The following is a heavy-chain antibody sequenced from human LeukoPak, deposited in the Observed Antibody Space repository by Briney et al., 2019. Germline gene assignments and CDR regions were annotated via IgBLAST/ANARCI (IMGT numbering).Heavy chain of an antibody. V-gene: IGHV3-9*01. CDR2: ISWNSGSI. J-gene: IGHJ2*01. D-gene: IGHD1-26*01. CDR3: AKNRSWADWYFDL. Sequence: TGGSLRLSCAASGFTFDDYAMHWVRQAPGKGLDWVSGISWNSGSIGYADSVKGRFTISRDNAKNSLYLQMNSLRAEDTALYYCAKNRSWADWYFDLWGRGTLVTVSS. CDR1: GFTFDDYA.